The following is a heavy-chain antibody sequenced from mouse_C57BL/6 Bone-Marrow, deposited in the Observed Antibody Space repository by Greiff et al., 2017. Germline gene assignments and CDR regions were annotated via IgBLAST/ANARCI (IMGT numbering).Heavy chain of an antibody. CDR3: ASPKDYGSSP. D-gene: IGHD1-1*01. V-gene: IGHV1-64*01. CDR1: GSTFTSYW. CDR2: IHPNSGST. Sequence: QVQLQQSGAELVKPGASVTLSCKASGSTFTSYWMPWVKQRPGQGLEWIGMIHPNSGSTNYNEKFKSKATLTVDQSSSTAYMQRSSLTSEDSAVYDSASPKDYGSSPWGQGTPVTVSA. J-gene: IGHJ3*01.